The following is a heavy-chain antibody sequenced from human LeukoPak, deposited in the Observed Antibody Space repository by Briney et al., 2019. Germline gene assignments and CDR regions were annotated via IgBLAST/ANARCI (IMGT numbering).Heavy chain of an antibody. CDR1: AYSFTSYW. Sequence: GESLKISCKASAYSFTSYWIGCVRQLPGKGLEWMGIIYPGDSDTRYSPSFQGQVTISADKSISTAYLQWSSLKASDTAMYYCARQAAVIHAFDIWGQGTMVSVPS. D-gene: IGHD3-16*02. CDR3: ARQAAVIHAFDI. CDR2: IYPGDSDT. J-gene: IGHJ3*02. V-gene: IGHV5-51*01.